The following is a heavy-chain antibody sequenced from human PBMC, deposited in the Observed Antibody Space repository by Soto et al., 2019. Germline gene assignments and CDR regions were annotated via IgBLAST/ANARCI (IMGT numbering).Heavy chain of an antibody. V-gene: IGHV1-3*01. CDR3: AADCSSTSCYAS. D-gene: IGHD2-2*01. J-gene: IGHJ4*02. CDR2: INAGNGNT. CDR1: EYTFTSYA. Sequence: ASVKVSCKASEYTFTSYAMHWVRQAPGQRLEWMGWINAGNGNTKYSQKFQGRVTITRDTSASTAYMELSSLRPEDTAVYYCAADCSSTSCYASWGQGTLVTVSS.